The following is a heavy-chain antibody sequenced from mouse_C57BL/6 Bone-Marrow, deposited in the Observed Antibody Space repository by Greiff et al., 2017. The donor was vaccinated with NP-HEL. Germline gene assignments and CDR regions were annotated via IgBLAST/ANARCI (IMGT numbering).Heavy chain of an antibody. D-gene: IGHD2-4*01. CDR3: ARAPSMITTGGRYFDV. J-gene: IGHJ1*03. V-gene: IGHV1-69*01. Sequence: QVQLQQPGAELVMPGASVKLSCKASGYTFTSYWMHWVKQRPGQGLEWIGEIDPSDSYTTYNQKFKGKSTLTVDKSSSTAYMQLSSLTSEDSAVYYCARAPSMITTGGRYFDVWGTGTTVTVSS. CDR1: GYTFTSYW. CDR2: IDPSDSYT.